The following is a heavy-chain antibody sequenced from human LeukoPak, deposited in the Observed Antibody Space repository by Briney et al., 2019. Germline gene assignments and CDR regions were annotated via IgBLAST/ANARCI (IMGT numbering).Heavy chain of an antibody. Sequence: PSQTLSLTCNVSGVSFSDGRYYWTWIRQHPGKGLGWIGYKYYSGSANDNPSLKSRLTISINTSKNQFSLQLSSVTAADTATYYCATPYCSGISCLDVFNTWGQGTRVTVSS. D-gene: IGHD2-2*01. V-gene: IGHV4-31*03. CDR1: GVSFSDGRYY. CDR2: KYYSGSA. CDR3: ATPYCSGISCLDVFNT. J-gene: IGHJ3*02.